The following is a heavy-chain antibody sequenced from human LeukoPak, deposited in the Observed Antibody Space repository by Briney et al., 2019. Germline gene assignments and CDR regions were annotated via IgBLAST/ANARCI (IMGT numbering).Heavy chain of an antibody. Sequence: ASVKVSCKASGYTFTSYYMHWVRQARGQGLEWMGIINPSGGSTSYAQKFQGRVTMTRDTSTSTVYMELSSLRSEDTAVYYCARETIRDGYINNWFDPWGQGTLVTVSS. J-gene: IGHJ5*02. D-gene: IGHD5-24*01. CDR1: GYTFTSYY. V-gene: IGHV1-46*01. CDR3: ARETIRDGYINNWFDP. CDR2: INPSGGST.